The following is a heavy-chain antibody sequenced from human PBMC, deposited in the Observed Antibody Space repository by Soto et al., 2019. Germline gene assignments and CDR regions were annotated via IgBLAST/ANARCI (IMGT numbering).Heavy chain of an antibody. CDR1: GGSIRSAGHY. J-gene: IGHJ4*02. V-gene: IGHV4-30-4*02. D-gene: IGHD6-13*01. Sequence: PSETLSLTFTVSGGSIRSAGHYWSWIRQHPGKGLEWIGYINHSGTTFYSPSLKSRVTISEDTSKSQFSLKVNSMTAADTAVYYCARYRREAVAGYTLDNWGQGMLVTVSS. CDR3: ARYRREAVAGYTLDN. CDR2: INHSGTT.